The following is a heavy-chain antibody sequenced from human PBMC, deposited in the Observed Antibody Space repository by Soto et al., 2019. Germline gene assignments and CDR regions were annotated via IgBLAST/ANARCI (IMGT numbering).Heavy chain of an antibody. CDR3: ASYPHPTYYYDSSPSFEVAFDX. Sequence: GASVKVSCKASGGTFSSYTISWVRQAPGQGLEWMGRIIPILGIANYAQKFQCRVTITADKSTSTAYMELSSLRSEDSAVYYCASYPHPTYYYDSSPSFEVAFDXWGQGTMVTVSS. J-gene: IGHJ3*01. D-gene: IGHD3-22*01. CDR1: GGTFSSYT. CDR2: IIPILGIA. V-gene: IGHV1-69*02.